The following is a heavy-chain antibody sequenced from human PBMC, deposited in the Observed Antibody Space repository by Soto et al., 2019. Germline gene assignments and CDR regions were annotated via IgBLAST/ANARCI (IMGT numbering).Heavy chain of an antibody. CDR3: ARHPDYSNYGWVVDRDPGGWFDP. J-gene: IGHJ5*02. Sequence: SETLSLTCTVSGGSISSSSYYWGWIRQPPGKGLEWIGSIYYSGSTYYNPSLKSRVTISVDTSKNQFSLKLSSVTAADTAVYYCARHPDYSNYGWVVDRDPGGWFDPWGQGTLVTVPQ. V-gene: IGHV4-39*01. CDR2: IYYSGST. CDR1: GGSISSSSYY. D-gene: IGHD4-4*01.